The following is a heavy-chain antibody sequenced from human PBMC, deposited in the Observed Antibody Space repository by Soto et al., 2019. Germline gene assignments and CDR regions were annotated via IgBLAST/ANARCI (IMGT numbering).Heavy chain of an antibody. CDR2: INHSGST. J-gene: IGHJ3*02. CDR1: GGSFSGYY. D-gene: IGHD2-15*01. V-gene: IGHV4-34*01. Sequence: SETLSLTCAVYGGSFSGYYWSWIRQPPGKGLEWIGEINHSGSTNYNPSLKSRVTISVDTSKNQFSLKLSSVTAADTAVYYCARRGVLYCSGGSCYQDDDAFDIWGQGTMVTVSS. CDR3: ARRGVLYCSGGSCYQDDDAFDI.